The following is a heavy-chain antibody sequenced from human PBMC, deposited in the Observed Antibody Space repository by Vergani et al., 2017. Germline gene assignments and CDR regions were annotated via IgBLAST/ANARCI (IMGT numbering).Heavy chain of an antibody. CDR1: GFSFSDHY. Sequence: QVQPVESGGGLVKPGGSLRLSCAASGFSFSDHYMTWIRQAPGKGLEWVSYISNSGNTIEYADSVKGRFSISRDNAKSSLFLQMDSLRAEDTAVYYCARDHRDYNNYPGTFDIWGQGSMVTVSS. CDR3: ARDHRDYNNYPGTFDI. D-gene: IGHD5-24*01. J-gene: IGHJ3*02. V-gene: IGHV3-11*01. CDR2: ISNSGNTI.